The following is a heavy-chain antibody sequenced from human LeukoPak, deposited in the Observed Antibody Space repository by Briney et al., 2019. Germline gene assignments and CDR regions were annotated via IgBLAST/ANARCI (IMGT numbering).Heavy chain of an antibody. CDR1: GFTFSSYW. J-gene: IGHJ6*03. Sequence: TGGSLRLSCAVSGFTFSSYWMHWVRQAPGKGLVWVSRIKSDGSNTSYGDSVKGRFTISRDNAKNTLYLQMNSLRAEDTAVYYCARVDPGGRYYYYMDVWGKGTTVTVSS. CDR3: ARVDPGGRYYYYMDV. CDR2: IKSDGSNT. D-gene: IGHD3-10*01. V-gene: IGHV3-74*01.